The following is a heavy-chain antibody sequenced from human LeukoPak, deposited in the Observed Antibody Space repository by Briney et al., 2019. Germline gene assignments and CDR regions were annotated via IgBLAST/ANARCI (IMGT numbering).Heavy chain of an antibody. CDR3: ARVRAAATDY. V-gene: IGHV3-7*01. CDR1: GFTFSSYW. CDR2: IKQDGSEK. J-gene: IGHJ4*02. Sequence: HPGGSLRLSCAASGFTFSSYWMSWVRQAPGKGLEWVANIKQDGSEKFYVDSVKGRFTISRDNAKSSLYLQMNRLRAEDTAVYYCARVRAAATDYWGQGTLVTVSS. D-gene: IGHD2-15*01.